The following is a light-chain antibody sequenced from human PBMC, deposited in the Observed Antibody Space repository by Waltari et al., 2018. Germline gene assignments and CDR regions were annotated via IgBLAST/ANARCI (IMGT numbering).Light chain of an antibody. Sequence: SYELTQPLSVSVALGQTARRTCGGNNIGSKNVPWYQQKPGQAPVLVIYRDSNRPPGIPERFSGSNSGNTATLTISRAQAGDEADFYCQVWDSNTAVFGGGTKLTVL. J-gene: IGLJ2*01. CDR1: NIGSKN. CDR2: RDS. CDR3: QVWDSNTAV. V-gene: IGLV3-9*01.